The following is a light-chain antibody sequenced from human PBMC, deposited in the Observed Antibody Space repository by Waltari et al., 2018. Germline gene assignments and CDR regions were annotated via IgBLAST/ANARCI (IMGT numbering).Light chain of an antibody. CDR2: EDS. V-gene: IGLV3-27*01. J-gene: IGLJ3*02. CDR3: FSAADNNWV. Sequence: SYELTQPSSVSVSPGQTAKILCSGDILAKKYARWFQQKPGQAPLLLIYEDSERPSEIPGRFSGSSSGTMVTLTITGAHVDDEADYYCFSAADNNWVFGGGTKLTVL. CDR1: ILAKKY.